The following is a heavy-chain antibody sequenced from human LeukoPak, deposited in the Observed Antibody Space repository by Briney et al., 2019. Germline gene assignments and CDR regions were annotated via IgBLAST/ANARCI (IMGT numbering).Heavy chain of an antibody. CDR3: VKGPRPDITVAHTVEN. V-gene: IGHV3-23*01. D-gene: IGHD6-19*01. Sequence: GGSLILSCATSGFIFSNYAMSWVRQVPGRGLEWVSTISSRGDSTYVADSVKGRFTISRDNSKNSLYLQMNTVRAEDTAVYYCVKGPRPDITVAHTVENWGQGTLVTVSS. CDR2: ISSRGDST. J-gene: IGHJ4*02. CDR1: GFIFSNYA.